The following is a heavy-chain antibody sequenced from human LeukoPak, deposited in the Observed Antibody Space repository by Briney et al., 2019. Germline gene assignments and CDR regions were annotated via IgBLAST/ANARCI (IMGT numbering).Heavy chain of an antibody. J-gene: IGHJ4*02. CDR3: ARGANIVPAAIQPRGLDY. CDR1: GYTFTAYY. Sequence: GASVKVSCTASGYTFTAYYMHSVRQAPGHGLEWMGWINPNSGGTNYAQKFQGRVTMTRDTSISTAYMELSRLRSDDTAVYYCARGANIVPAAIQPRGLDYWGQGTLVTVSS. V-gene: IGHV1-2*02. D-gene: IGHD2-2*02. CDR2: INPNSGGT.